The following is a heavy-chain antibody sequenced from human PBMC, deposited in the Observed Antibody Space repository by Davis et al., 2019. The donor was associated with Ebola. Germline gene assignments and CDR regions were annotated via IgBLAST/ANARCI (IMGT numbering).Heavy chain of an antibody. V-gene: IGHV4-59*05. J-gene: IGHJ6*02. D-gene: IGHD4-11*01. CDR2: IYYSGST. CDR3: ARHSVTTLAFMDV. Sequence: SETMSLTCTVSGGSISNYYWSWIRQPPGKGLEWIGSIYYSGSTYYNPSLKSRVTISVDTSKNQFSLKLSSVTAADTAVYYCARHSVTTLAFMDVWGQGTTVTVSS. CDR1: GGSISNYY.